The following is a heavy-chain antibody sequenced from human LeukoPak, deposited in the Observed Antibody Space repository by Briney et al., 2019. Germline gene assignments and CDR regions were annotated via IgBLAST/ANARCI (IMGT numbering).Heavy chain of an antibody. V-gene: IGHV4-34*01. CDR2: INHSGST. CDR3: ARDRQGDYYGSGSYLYYYYYMDV. J-gene: IGHJ6*03. CDR1: GGSFSGYY. D-gene: IGHD3-10*01. Sequence: SETLSLTCTVYGGSFSGYYWSWIRQPPGKGLEWIGEINHSGSTNYNPSLKSRVTISVDTSKNQFSLKLSSVTAADTAVYYCARDRQGDYYGSGSYLYYYYYMDVWGKGTTVTVSS.